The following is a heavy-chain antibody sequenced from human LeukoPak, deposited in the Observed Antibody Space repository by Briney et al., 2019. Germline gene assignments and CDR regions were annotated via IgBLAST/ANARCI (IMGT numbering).Heavy chain of an antibody. Sequence: GGSLRLSCAASGFSFSTYWMHWVRQAPGKGLVWVSRIDSDGGNTSYAESAKGRFTISRDNTKNTLYLQMNSLRAEDTAVYYCARDLLNWGQGTLVTVSA. V-gene: IGHV3-74*03. J-gene: IGHJ4*02. CDR1: GFSFSTYW. CDR3: ARDLLN. CDR2: IDSDGGNT.